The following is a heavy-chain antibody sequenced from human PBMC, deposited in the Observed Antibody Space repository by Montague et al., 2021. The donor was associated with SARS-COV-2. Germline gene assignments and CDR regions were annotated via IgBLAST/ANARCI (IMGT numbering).Heavy chain of an antibody. CDR3: ARWDPQTLTLIGLRGKSASEY. CDR1: GGSFSGHY. V-gene: IGHV4-34*01. J-gene: IGHJ4*02. CDR2: INNSGST. Sequence: SETLSLTCAVYGGSFSGHYWSWIRQPPGKGLEWIGEINNSGSTNYSPSLKSRVTISVDTSKNQFSLKLHSVTAADTGVYYCARWDPQTLTLIGLRGKSASEYWGQGTLVTVAS. D-gene: IGHD4-23*01.